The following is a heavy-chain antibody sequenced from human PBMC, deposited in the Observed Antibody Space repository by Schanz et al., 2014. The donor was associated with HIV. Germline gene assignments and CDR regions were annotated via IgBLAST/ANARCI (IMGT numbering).Heavy chain of an antibody. Sequence: EVQLLESGGHLVQPGGSLRVSCAVSGFSFSNYAMNWVRQAPGKGLEWVSLISGSGGTTYYADSVKGRFTISRDNSKNTLYLQMNSLRAEDTAVYYCARDGSSGWQDPFDYWGQGTLVTVSS. CDR1: GFSFSNYA. D-gene: IGHD6-19*01. J-gene: IGHJ4*02. V-gene: IGHV3-23*01. CDR2: ISGSGGTT. CDR3: ARDGSSGWQDPFDY.